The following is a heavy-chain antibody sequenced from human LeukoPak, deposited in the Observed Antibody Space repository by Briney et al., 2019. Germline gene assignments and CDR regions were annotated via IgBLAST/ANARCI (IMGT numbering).Heavy chain of an antibody. CDR3: ARDSDTGIAARTLDY. J-gene: IGHJ4*02. D-gene: IGHD6-6*01. V-gene: IGHV3-33*08. CDR1: GFTFSSYA. Sequence: GGSLRLSCAASGFTFSSYARSWVRQAPGTGLEWVALIWYDGSNKFYADSVKGQFTISRDNSKNTLYLQMNNLRAEDTAVYYCARDSDTGIAARTLDYWGQGTLVTVSS. CDR2: IWYDGSNK.